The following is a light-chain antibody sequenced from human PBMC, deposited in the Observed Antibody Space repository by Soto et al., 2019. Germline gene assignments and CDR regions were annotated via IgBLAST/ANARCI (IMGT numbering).Light chain of an antibody. CDR1: QSVTSN. J-gene: IGKJ5*01. CDR2: DTS. Sequence: EIVLTQSPATLAVSTVESATLSCRASQSVTSNFAWYQQKPGQAPRLLIYDTSTRATGVPVRFSGSGSGTDFTLTISSLEPEDFAVYYCQQRTRWPAAVITLGQGTRLEIK. V-gene: IGKV3-11*01. CDR3: QQRTRWPAAVIT.